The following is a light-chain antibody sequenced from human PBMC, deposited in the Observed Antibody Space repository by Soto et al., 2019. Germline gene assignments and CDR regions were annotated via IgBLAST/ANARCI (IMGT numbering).Light chain of an antibody. CDR1: SSDVGGYNY. V-gene: IGLV2-11*01. CDR3: CSYAGSPKV. J-gene: IGLJ2*01. Sequence: QSVLTQPRSVSGSPGQSVTISCTGTSSDVGGYNYVSWYQQHPGKAPKPMIYDVSKRPSGVPDRFSGSKSGNTASLTISGLQAEDEADYYCCSYAGSPKVFGGGTQLTVL. CDR2: DVS.